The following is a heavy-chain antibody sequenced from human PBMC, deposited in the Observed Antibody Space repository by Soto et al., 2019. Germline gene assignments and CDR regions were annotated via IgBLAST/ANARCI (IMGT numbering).Heavy chain of an antibody. Sequence: SETLSLTCTVSGDSISSNYWSWIRQPPGKGLEWIGYIYYAGSTKYNPSLNSRVTISVDTSKNQFSLTVTSVTAADTAVYYCERRIVATETFDYWGQGTLVTVSS. CDR1: GDSISSNY. V-gene: IGHV4-59*08. D-gene: IGHD5-12*01. J-gene: IGHJ4*02. CDR3: ERRIVATETFDY. CDR2: IYYAGST.